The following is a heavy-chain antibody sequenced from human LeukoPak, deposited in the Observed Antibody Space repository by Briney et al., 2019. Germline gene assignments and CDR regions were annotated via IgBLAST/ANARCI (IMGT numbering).Heavy chain of an antibody. J-gene: IGHJ2*01. CDR3: ARGVTMIVVVIHDWYFDL. D-gene: IGHD3-22*01. Sequence: SETLSLTCTVSGGSISSSSYYWGWIRQPPGKGLEWIGSIYYTRSTYYNPSLKSRVTISVDTSKNQFSLKLTSVTAADTAVYYCARGVTMIVVVIHDWYFDLWGRGTLVTVSS. V-gene: IGHV4-39*01. CDR1: GGSISSSSYY. CDR2: IYYTRST.